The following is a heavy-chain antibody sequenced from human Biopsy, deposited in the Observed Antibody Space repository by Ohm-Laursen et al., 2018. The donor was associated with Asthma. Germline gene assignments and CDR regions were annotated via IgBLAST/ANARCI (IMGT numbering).Heavy chain of an antibody. J-gene: IGHJ4*02. Sequence: SLRLSCAASGFTFSSYGMHWVRQAPDKGLVWVAVISYDGSNKYYADSVKGRFTISRDNSKNTLYLQMNSLRAEDTAVYYCASQSSGPDFWSGYYYFDYWGQGTLVTVSS. CDR1: GFTFSSYG. D-gene: IGHD3-3*01. CDR2: ISYDGSNK. V-gene: IGHV3-30*03. CDR3: ASQSSGPDFWSGYYYFDY.